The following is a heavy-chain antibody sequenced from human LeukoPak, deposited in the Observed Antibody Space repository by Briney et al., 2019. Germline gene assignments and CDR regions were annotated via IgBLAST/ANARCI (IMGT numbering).Heavy chain of an antibody. CDR1: GFTFSTYT. CDR3: ARVATAGTVADY. CDR2: ISSTSSYI. D-gene: IGHD6-13*01. V-gene: IGHV3-21*01. Sequence: NTGGSLRLSCAASGFTFSTYTMNWVRQAPGKGLEWVSSISSTSSYIYYADSVKGRFTISRDNAKNSLHLQMNSLRAEDTAVYYCARVATAGTVADYWGQGTLVTVSS. J-gene: IGHJ4*02.